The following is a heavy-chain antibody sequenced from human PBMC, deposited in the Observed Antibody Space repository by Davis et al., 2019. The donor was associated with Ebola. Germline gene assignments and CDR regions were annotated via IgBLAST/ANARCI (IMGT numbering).Heavy chain of an antibody. D-gene: IGHD3-3*02. Sequence: SETLSLTCAVYGGSFNGYYWSWIRQPPGKGLEWIGEINHSGSTNYNPSLKSRVTISVDTSKNQFSLKLSSVTAADTAVYYCAPRRALSRSLYYGMDVWGQGTTVTVSS. J-gene: IGHJ6*02. CDR3: APRRALSRSLYYGMDV. CDR2: INHSGST. V-gene: IGHV4-34*01. CDR1: GGSFNGYY.